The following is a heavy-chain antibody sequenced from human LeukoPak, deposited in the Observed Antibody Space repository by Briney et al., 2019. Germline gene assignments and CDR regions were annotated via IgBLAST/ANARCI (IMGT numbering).Heavy chain of an antibody. Sequence: SVKVSCKASGYTFTSYGISWVRQAPGQGLEWMGGIIPIFGTANYAQKFQGRVTITADESTSTAYMELSSLRSEDTAVYYCARDTNTPYYYYYMDVWGKGTTVTVSS. J-gene: IGHJ6*03. D-gene: IGHD2-8*01. V-gene: IGHV1-69*13. CDR1: GYTFTSYG. CDR3: ARDTNTPYYYYYMDV. CDR2: IIPIFGTA.